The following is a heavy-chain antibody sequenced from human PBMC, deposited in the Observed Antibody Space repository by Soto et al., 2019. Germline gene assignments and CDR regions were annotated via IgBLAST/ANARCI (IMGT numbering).Heavy chain of an antibody. CDR1: GFSLTTSGMS. CDR2: IDWDDDK. V-gene: IGHV2-70*01. J-gene: IGHJ4*02. D-gene: IGHD1-20*01. Sequence: SGPTLVNPTQTLTLTCTLSGFSLTTSGMSVGWIRQPPGKALEWLAHIDWDDDKYYTTSLKTRLSISKDTSKNQVVLTMTNMDPVDTATYYCARLYYNWRGFDYWGQGTPVTVSS. CDR3: ARLYYNWRGFDY.